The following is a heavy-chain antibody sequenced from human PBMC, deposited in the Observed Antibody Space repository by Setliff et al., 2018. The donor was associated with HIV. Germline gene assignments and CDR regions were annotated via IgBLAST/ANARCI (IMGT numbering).Heavy chain of an antibody. D-gene: IGHD6-19*01. J-gene: IGHJ4*02. CDR2: FYYNGDS. Sequence: PSETLSLTCTVSGDSVNDRSYFWGWIRQPPGKGLEWIGTFYYNGDSRYNPSLESRVTISLDTSRNQFSLKLSSVTAADTAIYYCVRHGNQWLVTVDYWGQGTLVTVSS. CDR3: VRHGNQWLVTVDY. CDR1: GDSVNDRSYF. V-gene: IGHV4-39*01.